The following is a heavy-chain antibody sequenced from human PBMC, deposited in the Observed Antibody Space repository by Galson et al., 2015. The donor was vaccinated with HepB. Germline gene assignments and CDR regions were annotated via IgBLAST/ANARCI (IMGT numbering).Heavy chain of an antibody. CDR1: GGPFSTYA. D-gene: IGHD4-17*01. J-gene: IGHJ4*02. Sequence: SVKVSCKASGGPFSTYAISWVRQAPGQGLEWMGGIIPMFATPNYAQKFQARVLITADESTSTAYMELSSLRSADTAIYYCARIYHDYGDYPPPDGTDFWGQGTLVTVSS. CDR3: ARIYHDYGDYPPPDGTDF. V-gene: IGHV1-69*13. CDR2: IIPMFATP.